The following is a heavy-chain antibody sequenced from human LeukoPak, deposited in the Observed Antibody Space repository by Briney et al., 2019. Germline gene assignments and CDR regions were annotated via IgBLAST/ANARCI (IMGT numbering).Heavy chain of an antibody. CDR3: ARDRSTTHFDY. J-gene: IGHJ4*02. CDR1: GFTFSNAW. Sequence: GGSLRLSCAASGFTFSNAWMSWVRQAPGKGLEWVAMIWYDGSNTYYADSVKGRFTISRDNSKNTLFLQMDSLRAEDTAVYYCARDRSTTHFDYWGQGTLVTVSS. V-gene: IGHV3-33*08. D-gene: IGHD5/OR15-5a*01. CDR2: IWYDGSNT.